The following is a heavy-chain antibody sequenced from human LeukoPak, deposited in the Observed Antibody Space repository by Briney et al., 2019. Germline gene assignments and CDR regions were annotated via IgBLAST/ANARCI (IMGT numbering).Heavy chain of an antibody. CDR3: AKDRSIASVYYFDY. D-gene: IGHD6-6*01. V-gene: IGHV3-53*01. CDR2: IYSGGST. CDR1: GFTVSSNY. J-gene: IGHJ4*02. Sequence: GGSLRLSCAASGFTVSSNYMSWVRQAPGKGLEWVSVIYSGGSTYYADSVKGRFTISRDNSKNTLYLQMNSLRAEDTAVYYCAKDRSIASVYYFDYWGQGTLVTVSS.